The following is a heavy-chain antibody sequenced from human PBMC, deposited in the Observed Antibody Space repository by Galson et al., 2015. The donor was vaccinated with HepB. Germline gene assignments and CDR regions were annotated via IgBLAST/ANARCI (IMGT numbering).Heavy chain of an antibody. Sequence: SETLSLTCAVSGYSISSSNWWGWIRQPPGKGLERIGDIYYSGSTYYNPSLKSRVTMSVDTSKNQFSLKLNSVTAVDTAVYYCARKIAAAGLDYYYGMDVWGQGTTVTVSS. CDR2: IYYSGST. D-gene: IGHD6-13*01. J-gene: IGHJ6*02. CDR1: GYSISSSNW. CDR3: ARKIAAAGLDYYYGMDV. V-gene: IGHV4-28*01.